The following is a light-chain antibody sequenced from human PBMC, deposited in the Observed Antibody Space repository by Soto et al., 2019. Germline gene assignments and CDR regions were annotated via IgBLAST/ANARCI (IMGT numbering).Light chain of an antibody. Sequence: DIQMTQSPSSLSASVGDRVTITCRASQSINTSLNWYQQHPGKAPKVLLYGASNLQGGVPSRFSGSGSGTDFALTITSLQAEDFATYYCQQLRMYPSTFGGGTKVDI. V-gene: IGKV1-39*01. CDR3: QQLRMYPST. J-gene: IGKJ4*01. CDR2: GAS. CDR1: QSINTS.